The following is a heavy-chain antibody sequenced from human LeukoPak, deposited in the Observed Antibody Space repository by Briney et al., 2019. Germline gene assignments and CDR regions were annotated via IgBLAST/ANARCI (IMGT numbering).Heavy chain of an antibody. J-gene: IGHJ4*02. V-gene: IGHV4-59*01. CDR2: IYYSGST. D-gene: IGHD3-22*01. Sequence: WETLTLTCTVSGGSISSYYWNWIRQPPGKGLEWIGYIYYSGSTNYNPSLKSRVTISVDTSKNQFSLKLSSVTAADTAVYYCARGADSSGYYSIFYFDYWGQGNLCNVSS. CDR3: ARGADSSGYYSIFYFDY. CDR1: GGSISSYY.